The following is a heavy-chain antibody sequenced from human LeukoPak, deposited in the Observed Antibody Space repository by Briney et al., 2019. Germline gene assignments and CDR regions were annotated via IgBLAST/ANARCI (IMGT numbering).Heavy chain of an antibody. J-gene: IGHJ4*02. D-gene: IGHD3-10*01. Sequence: GESLKISCYDSGYNFANFWIGWVRKMPGKGLEWMGIIHPTDSQTLYSPSFQGQVTISVDRSINTAYLQWSSLKASDTAMYYCARRAYSGSGRPDYWGQGTLVTVYS. CDR2: IHPTDSQT. CDR3: ARRAYSGSGRPDY. CDR1: GYNFANFW. V-gene: IGHV5-51*01.